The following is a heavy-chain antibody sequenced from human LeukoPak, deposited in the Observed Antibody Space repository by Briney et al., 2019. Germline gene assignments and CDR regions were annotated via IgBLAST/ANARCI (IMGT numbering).Heavy chain of an antibody. CDR3: ARVDTAMVLDY. J-gene: IGHJ4*02. Sequence: GGSLRLSCAASGFTLSHYYMTWIRQAPGKGLEWLSCISSSGDTIYYADSVKGRFTVSRDNAENSLYLQMNSLRAEDTAVYYCARVDTAMVLDYWGQGTLVTVSS. D-gene: IGHD5-18*01. CDR1: GFTLSHYY. CDR2: ISSSGDTI. V-gene: IGHV3-11*04.